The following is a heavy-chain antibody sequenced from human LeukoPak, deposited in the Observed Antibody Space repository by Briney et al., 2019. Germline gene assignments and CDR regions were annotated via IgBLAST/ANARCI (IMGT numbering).Heavy chain of an antibody. V-gene: IGHV3-21*04. CDR1: GFTFSSYS. J-gene: IGHJ4*02. CDR3: AREHRGAGGPLYYFDY. D-gene: IGHD1-14*01. Sequence: PGGSLRLSCAASGFTFSSYSMNWVRQAPGKGLEWVSSISSSSYIYYADSVKGRFTISRDNSKNTLYLQMNSLRAEDTAVYYCAREHRGAGGPLYYFDYWGQGTLVTVSS. CDR2: ISSSSYI.